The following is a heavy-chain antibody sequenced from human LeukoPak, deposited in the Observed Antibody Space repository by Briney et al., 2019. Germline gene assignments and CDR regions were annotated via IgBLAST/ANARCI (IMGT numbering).Heavy chain of an antibody. CDR3: ARAPSNYCSGGSCTRINWFDP. CDR1: GGSISTYY. J-gene: IGHJ5*02. D-gene: IGHD2-15*01. Sequence: SETLSLTCTVSGGSISTYYWSWIRQPAGKGLEWIGRIYSSGNTNYNPSLKSRATMSVDTSKNQFSLKLTSVTAADTAVYYCARAPSNYCSGGSCTRINWFDPWGQGTLVTVSS. V-gene: IGHV4-4*07. CDR2: IYSSGNT.